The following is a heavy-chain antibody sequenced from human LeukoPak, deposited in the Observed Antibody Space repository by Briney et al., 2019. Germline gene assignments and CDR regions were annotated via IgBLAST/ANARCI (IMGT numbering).Heavy chain of an antibody. CDR3: ARGPSGSGSYYSWFDP. J-gene: IGHJ5*02. CDR1: GGSFSGYY. D-gene: IGHD3-10*01. V-gene: IGHV4-34*01. CDR2: INHSGST. Sequence: SETLSLTCAVYGGSFSGYYWSWIRQPPGKGLEWIGEINHSGSTNYNPSLKSRVTISVDTSKNQFSLKLSSVTAADTAVHYCARGPSGSGSYYSWFDPWGQGTLVTVSS.